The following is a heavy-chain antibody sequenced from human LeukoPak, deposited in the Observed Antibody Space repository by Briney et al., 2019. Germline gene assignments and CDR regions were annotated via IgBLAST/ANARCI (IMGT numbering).Heavy chain of an antibody. Sequence: MASETLSLTCAVSGGSISSSNWWSWVRQPPGKGLEWIGEIYHSGSTNYNPSLKSRVTISVDTPKNQFSLKLSSVTAADTAVYYCARDLREYGGMATIFDYWGQGTLVTVSS. CDR3: ARDLREYGGMATIFDY. CDR2: IYHSGST. D-gene: IGHD5-24*01. J-gene: IGHJ4*02. V-gene: IGHV4-4*02. CDR1: GGSISSSNW.